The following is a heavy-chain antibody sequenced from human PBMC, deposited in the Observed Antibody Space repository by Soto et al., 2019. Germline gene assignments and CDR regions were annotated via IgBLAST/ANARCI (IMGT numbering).Heavy chain of an antibody. CDR1: GDIFSSYA. CDR2: IVPIFGSG. Sequence: QVQLVQSGAEVKKPGSSVKVSCKASGDIFSSYAMSWVRQAPGQGLEWMGGIVPIFGSGNYAQKLQGRVTITADESTSTVYMELTSLTYDDTAIYYCARDGDSGTYEYWGQGTLVTVSS. J-gene: IGHJ4*02. CDR3: ARDGDSGTYEY. D-gene: IGHD5-12*01. V-gene: IGHV1-69*12.